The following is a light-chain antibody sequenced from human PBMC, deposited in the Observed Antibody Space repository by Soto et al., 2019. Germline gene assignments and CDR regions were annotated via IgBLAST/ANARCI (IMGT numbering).Light chain of an antibody. Sequence: AIQMTQSASSLSASVGDSVTIICRAIQGIRNDLGWYQQKPGKAPKLLIYGASSLQSGVPSRFSGSGSGTDFTLSISSLQPEDFATHYCLQDYNYPRTFGQGTTVEIK. V-gene: IGKV1-6*01. CDR2: GAS. CDR1: QGIRND. J-gene: IGKJ1*01. CDR3: LQDYNYPRT.